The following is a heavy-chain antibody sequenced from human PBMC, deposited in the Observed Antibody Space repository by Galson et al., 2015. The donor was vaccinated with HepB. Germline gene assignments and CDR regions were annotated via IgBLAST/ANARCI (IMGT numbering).Heavy chain of an antibody. CDR3: ARDTYSDDYGDYVPFWY. CDR2: IYSGGST. J-gene: IGHJ4*02. D-gene: IGHD4-17*01. V-gene: IGHV3-66*01. Sequence: SLRLSCAASGFTVSSNYMSWVRQAPGKGLEWVSVIYSGGSTYYADSVKGRFTISRDNSKNTLYLQMNSLRAEDTAVYYCARDTYSDDYGDYVPFWYWGQGTLVTVSS. CDR1: GFTVSSNY.